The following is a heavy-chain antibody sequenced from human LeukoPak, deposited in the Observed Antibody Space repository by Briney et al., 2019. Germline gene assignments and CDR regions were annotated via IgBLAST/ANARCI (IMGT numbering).Heavy chain of an antibody. D-gene: IGHD3-22*01. CDR2: IRYDGSNK. CDR3: AKCLGRGYCYYYYYYMDV. CDR1: GFTFSSYG. J-gene: IGHJ6*03. Sequence: GGSLRLSCAASGFTFSSYGMHWVGQAPGKGLEWVAFIRYDGSNKYYADSVKGRFTISRDNSKNTLYLQMNSLRAEDTAVYYCAKCLGRGYCYYYYYYMDVWGKGTTVTVSS. V-gene: IGHV3-30*02.